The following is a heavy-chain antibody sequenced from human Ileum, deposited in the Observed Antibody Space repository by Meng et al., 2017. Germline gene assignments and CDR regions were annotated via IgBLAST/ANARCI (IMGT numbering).Heavy chain of an antibody. CDR3: ARGAIGTRPFDY. CDR1: GDSISTNW. CDR2: IYHSGAF. V-gene: IGHV4-4*02. J-gene: IGHJ4*02. Sequence: VPSEGLCPGLVKPSGTLSLTCAVSGDSISTNWWNWVRQPPGKGLEWIGEIYHSGAFNYNPSLRSRVTISVDKSKNQLSLKLGSLTAADTAVYYCARGAIGTRPFDYWGQGTLVTVSS. D-gene: IGHD2-21*01.